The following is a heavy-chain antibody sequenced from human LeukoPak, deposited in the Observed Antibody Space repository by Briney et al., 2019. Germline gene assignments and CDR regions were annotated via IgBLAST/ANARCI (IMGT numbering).Heavy chain of an antibody. CDR2: IWYDGSNK. Sequence: GGSLRLSCAASGFTFSSYGMHWVRQAPGKGLEWVAVIWYDGSNKYYADSVKGRFTISRDNSKNTLYPQMNSLRAEDTAVYYCARGGSYDILTGYSATLDYWGQGTLVTVSS. D-gene: IGHD3-9*01. CDR1: GFTFSSYG. J-gene: IGHJ4*02. V-gene: IGHV3-33*01. CDR3: ARGGSYDILTGYSATLDY.